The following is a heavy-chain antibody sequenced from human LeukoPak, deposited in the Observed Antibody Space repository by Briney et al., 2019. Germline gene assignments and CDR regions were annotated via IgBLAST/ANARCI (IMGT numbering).Heavy chain of an antibody. V-gene: IGHV5-51*01. CDR2: IYPGDSDT. Sequence: GESLKISCNASGYSFTSYWIGWVRQMPGKGLEWMGIIYPGDSDTRYSPSFQGQVTISADKSISTAYLQWSSLKASDTAMYYCASAKVATIGPFDYWGQGTLVTVSS. CDR1: GYSFTSYW. CDR3: ASAKVATIGPFDY. J-gene: IGHJ4*02. D-gene: IGHD5-24*01.